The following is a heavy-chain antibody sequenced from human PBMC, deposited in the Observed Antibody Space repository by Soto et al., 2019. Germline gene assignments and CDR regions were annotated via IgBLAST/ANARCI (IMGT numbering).Heavy chain of an antibody. D-gene: IGHD3-10*01. Sequence: GGSLRLSCAASGFTFSSYAMHWVRQAPGKGLEWVAVISYDGSNKYYADSVKGRFTISRDNSKNTLYLQMNSLRAEDTAVYYCARESVGGSGSYLDYWGQGTLVTVSS. J-gene: IGHJ4*02. V-gene: IGHV3-30*04. CDR2: ISYDGSNK. CDR3: ARESVGGSGSYLDY. CDR1: GFTFSSYA.